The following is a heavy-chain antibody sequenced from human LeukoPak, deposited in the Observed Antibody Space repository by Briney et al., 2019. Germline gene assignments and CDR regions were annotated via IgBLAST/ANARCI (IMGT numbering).Heavy chain of an antibody. CDR2: IRYDGSNK. CDR3: ARDVRRITMTDY. Sequence: GGSLRLSCAASGFTFSSYGMHWVRQAPGKGLEWVAFIRYDGSNKYYADSVKGRFTISRDNSKNTLYLQMNSLRAEDTAVYYCARDVRRITMTDYWGQGTLVTVSS. V-gene: IGHV3-30*02. J-gene: IGHJ4*02. D-gene: IGHD3-22*01. CDR1: GFTFSSYG.